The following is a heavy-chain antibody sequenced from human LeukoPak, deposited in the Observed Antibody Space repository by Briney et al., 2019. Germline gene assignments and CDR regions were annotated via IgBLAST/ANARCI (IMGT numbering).Heavy chain of an antibody. V-gene: IGHV3-23*01. CDR2: IIGIGGST. J-gene: IGHJ4*02. CDR1: GFTFSSYS. CDR3: AKDTQRGEVFDY. D-gene: IGHD3-10*01. Sequence: PGGSLRLSCAASGFTFSSYSMSWGRQAPGEGLEWVSGIIGIGGSTYYADSVKGRFTISRDNSKNTLYLQMSSLRAEDTAVYYCAKDTQRGEVFDYWGQGTLVTVSS.